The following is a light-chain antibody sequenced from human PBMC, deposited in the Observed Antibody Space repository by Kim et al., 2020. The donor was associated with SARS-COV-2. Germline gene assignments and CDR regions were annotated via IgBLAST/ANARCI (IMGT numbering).Light chain of an antibody. V-gene: IGLV3-1*01. Sequence: SYELTQPPSVSVSPGQTATITCSGDGLGERYVSWYQQKPGQSPVLVMYQDTMRPSGIPERFAGSISGNTATLTISGTQAMDEADYSCQVWDKDPVVVFGGGTQLTVL. CDR1: GLGERY. CDR3: QVWDKDPVVV. CDR2: QDT. J-gene: IGLJ2*01.